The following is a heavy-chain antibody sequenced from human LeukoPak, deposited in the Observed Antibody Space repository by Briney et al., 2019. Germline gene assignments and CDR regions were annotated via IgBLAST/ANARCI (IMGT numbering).Heavy chain of an antibody. D-gene: IGHD2-21*02. CDR3: ARDRDHAFDY. V-gene: IGHV1-18*04. CDR1: GYTFTSNG. J-gene: IGHJ4*02. CDR2: ISTYSGNT. Sequence: GASVRVSCKASGYTFTSNGISWVRQAPGQGLEWMGWISTYSGNTNYAQMFQSRVTMTTEKSTRIVYMELRSLRYEDTAIYYCARDRDHAFDYWGQGTLVTVSS.